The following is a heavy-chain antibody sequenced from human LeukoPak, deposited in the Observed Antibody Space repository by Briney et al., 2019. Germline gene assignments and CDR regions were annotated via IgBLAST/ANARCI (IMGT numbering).Heavy chain of an antibody. D-gene: IGHD3-10*01. Sequence: GGSLRLSCAASRFTFSSYSMNWVRQAPGKGLEWVSSISSSSSYIYYADSVKGRFTISRDNAKNSLYLQMNSLRAEDTAVYYCARDYYGSGSYDRFDYWGQGTLVTVSS. V-gene: IGHV3-21*01. J-gene: IGHJ4*02. CDR2: ISSSSSYI. CDR3: ARDYYGSGSYDRFDY. CDR1: RFTFSSYS.